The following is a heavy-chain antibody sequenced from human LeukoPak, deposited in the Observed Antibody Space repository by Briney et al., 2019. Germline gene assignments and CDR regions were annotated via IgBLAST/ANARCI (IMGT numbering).Heavy chain of an antibody. Sequence: ASVKVSCKASGYTFTGYYMHRVRQAPGQGLEWMGWINPNSGDTNYAQKFQGSVTMTRDTSISTAYMELSRLRSDDTAVYYCARDGGITMVRGVPDFDYWGQGTLVTVSS. D-gene: IGHD3-10*01. CDR3: ARDGGITMVRGVPDFDY. CDR2: INPNSGDT. CDR1: GYTFTGYY. V-gene: IGHV1-2*02. J-gene: IGHJ4*02.